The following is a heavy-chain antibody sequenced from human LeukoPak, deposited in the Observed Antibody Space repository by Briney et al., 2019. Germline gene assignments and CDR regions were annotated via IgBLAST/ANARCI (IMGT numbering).Heavy chain of an antibody. CDR1: GFTFSDYW. Sequence: GGSLRLSREASGFTFSDYWMIWVRQAPGKGLEWVADIKGDESDRFYVDSVRGRFSISRDNAKNSLYLHMNSLRVEDTALYYCARLYVDPMTTTSYYFDSWGQGTLVTVSS. D-gene: IGHD4-17*01. J-gene: IGHJ4*02. CDR3: ARLYVDPMTTTSYYFDS. V-gene: IGHV3-7*01. CDR2: IKGDESDR.